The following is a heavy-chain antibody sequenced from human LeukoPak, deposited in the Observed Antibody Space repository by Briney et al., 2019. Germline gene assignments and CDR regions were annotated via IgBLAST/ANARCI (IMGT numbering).Heavy chain of an antibody. D-gene: IGHD2-2*01. CDR2: IIPIFGTA. Sequence: GASVKVSCKASGGTFSSYAISWVRQAPGQGLEWMGGIIPIFGTANYAQKFQGRVTITADESTSTAYMELSSLRSEDTAVYYCARDRGLGGSTSSSFGNGYLDYWGQGTLVTVSS. CDR3: ARDRGLGGSTSSSFGNGYLDY. V-gene: IGHV1-69*13. CDR1: GGTFSSYA. J-gene: IGHJ4*02.